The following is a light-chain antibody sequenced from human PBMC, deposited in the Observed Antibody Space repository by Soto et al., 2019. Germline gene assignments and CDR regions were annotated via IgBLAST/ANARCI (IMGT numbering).Light chain of an antibody. J-gene: IGKJ2*01. CDR3: QHYNNWPLYT. Sequence: EIVMTQSPATLSVSPGARATLSCRASQSVSSNLAWYQQKPGQAPRLLIYGASTSSTGIPARFSGSGSGTEFTLTISSLQSEDFAVYYCQHYNNWPLYTFGQGTKLEIK. CDR2: GAS. V-gene: IGKV3-15*01. CDR1: QSVSSN.